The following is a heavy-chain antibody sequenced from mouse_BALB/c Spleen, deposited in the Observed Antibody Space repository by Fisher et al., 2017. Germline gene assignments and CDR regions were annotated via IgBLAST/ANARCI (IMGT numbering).Heavy chain of an antibody. D-gene: IGHD4-1*01. V-gene: IGHV1-64*01. J-gene: IGHJ4*01. Sequence: KFKGKATLTVDKSSSTAYMQLSSLTSEDSAVYYCTRPGTGAMDYWGQGTSVTVSS. CDR3: TRPGTGAMDY.